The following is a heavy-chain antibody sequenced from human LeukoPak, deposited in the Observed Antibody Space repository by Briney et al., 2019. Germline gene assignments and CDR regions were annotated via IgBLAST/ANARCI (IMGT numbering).Heavy chain of an antibody. V-gene: IGHV3-33*06. CDR3: AKPMRRNCSSTSCYPYYFDY. D-gene: IGHD2-2*01. CDR1: GFTFSSYG. CDR2: IWYDGSNK. J-gene: IGHJ4*02. Sequence: GGSLRLSCAASGFTFSSYGMHWVRQAPGKGLEWVAVIWYDGSNKYYADSVKGRFTISRDNSKNTLYLQMNSLRAEDTAAYYCAKPMRRNCSSTSCYPYYFDYWGQGTLVTVSS.